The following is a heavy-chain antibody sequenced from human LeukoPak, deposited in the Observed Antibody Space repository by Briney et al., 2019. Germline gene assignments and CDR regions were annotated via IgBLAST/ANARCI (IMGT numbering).Heavy chain of an antibody. CDR1: GDSISSYY. J-gene: IGHJ4*02. CDR3: ARGGDSGYDYLDY. CDR2: IYYSGST. Sequence: SETLSLTCTVSGDSISSYYWNWIRQPPGKGLEWIGYIYYSGSTTYNPSLKSRVTISVDTSKNQFSLRLNSVTVADTAVYYCARGGDSGYDYLDYWGQGILVTVSS. D-gene: IGHD5-12*01. V-gene: IGHV4-59*08.